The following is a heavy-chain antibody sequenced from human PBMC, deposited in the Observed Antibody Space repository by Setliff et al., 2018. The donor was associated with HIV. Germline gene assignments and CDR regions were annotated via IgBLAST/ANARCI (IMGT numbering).Heavy chain of an antibody. D-gene: IGHD6-6*01. Sequence: SETLSLTCTVFGDSVSSDYYWGWVRQPPGKGLERIGYIYYSGSTNYNPSLKSRVIISADTSKNQFSLNLTSVTAADTAVYYCARGPVAARGIDYWGQGTLVTVSS. V-gene: IGHV4-38-2*02. CDR1: GDSVSSDYY. J-gene: IGHJ4*02. CDR3: ARGPVAARGIDY. CDR2: IYYSGST.